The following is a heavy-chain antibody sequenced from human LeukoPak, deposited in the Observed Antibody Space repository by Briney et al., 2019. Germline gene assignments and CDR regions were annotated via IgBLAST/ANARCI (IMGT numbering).Heavy chain of an antibody. V-gene: IGHV4-39*01. J-gene: IGHJ5*02. Sequence: PSETLSLTCTVSGGSISSSEYYWGWIRQPPGKGLEWIGSVYYSGSTYYNPSLKSRVTVSVDTSKNQFSLRLSSVTAADTAVYYCAKRWRSYDSGTYSQGLDSWGQGTLVTVSS. D-gene: IGHD3-10*01. CDR3: AKRWRSYDSGTYSQGLDS. CDR2: VYYSGST. CDR1: GGSISSSEYY.